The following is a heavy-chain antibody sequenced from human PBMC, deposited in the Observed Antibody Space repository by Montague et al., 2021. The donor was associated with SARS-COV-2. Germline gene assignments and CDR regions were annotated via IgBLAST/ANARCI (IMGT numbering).Heavy chain of an antibody. D-gene: IGHD3-3*01. Sequence: SETLSLTCIVSGGSVSSGSYYWSWIRQPPGKGPEWIGYIYYSGSTNYNPSLKSRVTISVDTSKNQFSLKLSSVTAADTAVYYCARDPWRITIFGVVTRYGMDVWGQGTTVTVSS. CDR2: IYYSGST. CDR1: GGSVSSGSYY. J-gene: IGHJ6*02. V-gene: IGHV4-61*01. CDR3: ARDPWRITIFGVVTRYGMDV.